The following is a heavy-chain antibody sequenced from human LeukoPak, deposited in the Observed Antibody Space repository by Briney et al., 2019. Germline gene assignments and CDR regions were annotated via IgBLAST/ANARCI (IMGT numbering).Heavy chain of an antibody. CDR2: MKHDGIEK. D-gene: IGHD6-13*01. J-gene: IGHJ4*02. CDR3: AKDLGPQQLVPLDY. CDR1: GFSFGSYW. Sequence: PGGSLRLSCVASGFSFGSYWMAWVRQAPGKGLEWVANMKHDGIEKYHVDSVKGRFTISRDNTKNSLYLHMSSLRVEDTAVYYCAKDLGPQQLVPLDYWGQGTLVTVSS. V-gene: IGHV3-7*05.